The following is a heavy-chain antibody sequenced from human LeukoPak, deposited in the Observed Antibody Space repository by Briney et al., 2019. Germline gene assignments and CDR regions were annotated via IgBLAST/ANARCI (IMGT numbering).Heavy chain of an antibody. CDR3: ARDTVGGSLDY. CDR1: GASVSNNNYY. Sequence: PSETLSLTCTVSGASVSNNNYYWGWIRQSPGKGLEWIASIYYSGSTYYNPSLKSRVTISVDTSKNQFSLKLSSVTAADTAVYYCARDTVGGSLDYWGQGTLVTVSS. CDR2: IYYSGST. J-gene: IGHJ4*02. D-gene: IGHD3-16*01. V-gene: IGHV4-39*07.